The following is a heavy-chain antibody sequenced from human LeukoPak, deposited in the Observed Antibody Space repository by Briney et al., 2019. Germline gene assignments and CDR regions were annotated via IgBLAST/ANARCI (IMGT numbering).Heavy chain of an antibody. Sequence: PSETLSLTCTVSGGSISSYYWSWIRQPAGKGLEWIGRIHTSGSTNYSPSLKSRVTMSVDTSKNQFSLKLSSVTAADTAVYYCATLGYSYGTDYWGEGTLVTVSS. CDR2: IHTSGST. V-gene: IGHV4-4*07. CDR1: GGSISSYY. J-gene: IGHJ4*02. CDR3: ATLGYSYGTDY. D-gene: IGHD5-18*01.